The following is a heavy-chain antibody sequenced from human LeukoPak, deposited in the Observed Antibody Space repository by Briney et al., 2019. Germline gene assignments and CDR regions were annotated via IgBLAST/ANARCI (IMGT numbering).Heavy chain of an antibody. CDR3: ARGSYYYDSSGSYYFDY. D-gene: IGHD3-22*01. CDR1: GFTFDDYG. V-gene: IGHV3-20*04. J-gene: IGHJ4*02. Sequence: GGSLRLSCAASGFTFDDYGMSWVRQAPGKGLEWVPGTNWNGGSTGYADSVKGRFTISRDNAKNSLYLQMNSLRAEDTALYYCARGSYYYDSSGSYYFDYWGQGTLVTVSS. CDR2: TNWNGGST.